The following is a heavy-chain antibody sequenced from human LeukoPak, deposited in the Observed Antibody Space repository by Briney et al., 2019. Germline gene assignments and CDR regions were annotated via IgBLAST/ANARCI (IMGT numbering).Heavy chain of an antibody. CDR2: IWYDGSNK. J-gene: IGHJ4*02. CDR1: GFTFSSYG. CDR3: VRGGATGGRFEN. Sequence: PGRSLRLSCAASGFTFSSYGMHWVRQAPGKGLEWVAVIWYDGSNKYYADSVKGRFTISRDNSKNTLYLQMNSLRAEDTAVYYCVRGGATGGRFENWGQGILVTVSS. V-gene: IGHV3-33*01. D-gene: IGHD1-26*01.